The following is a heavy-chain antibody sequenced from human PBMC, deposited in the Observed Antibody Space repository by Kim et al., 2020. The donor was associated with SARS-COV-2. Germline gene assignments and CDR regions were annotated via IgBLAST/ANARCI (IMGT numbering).Heavy chain of an antibody. CDR3: ARATHYGAGINSSNYYYYGMDV. J-gene: IGHJ6*02. Sequence: GGSLRLSCAASGFTFSSYSMNWVRQAPGKGLEWVSSISSSSSYIYYADSVKGRFTISRDNAKNSLYLQMNSLKAEDTAVYYCARATHYGAGINSSNYYYYGMDVWGQGTTVTVSS. D-gene: IGHD3-10*01. V-gene: IGHV3-21*06. CDR2: ISSSSSYI. CDR1: GFTFSSYS.